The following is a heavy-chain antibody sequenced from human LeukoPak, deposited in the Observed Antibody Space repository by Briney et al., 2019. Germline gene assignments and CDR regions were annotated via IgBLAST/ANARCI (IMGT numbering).Heavy chain of an antibody. D-gene: IGHD4-17*01. V-gene: IGHV3-48*02. Sequence: GGSLRLSCAASGFTFSNYAINWVRQAPGKGLEWLSYVSSSSSAIYYADSVQGRFTISRDNAKNSLYLQMFSLRDEDTAVYYCARDLYGDYAFDYWGQGPLVTVSS. CDR3: ARDLYGDYAFDY. J-gene: IGHJ4*02. CDR2: VSSSSSAI. CDR1: GFTFSNYA.